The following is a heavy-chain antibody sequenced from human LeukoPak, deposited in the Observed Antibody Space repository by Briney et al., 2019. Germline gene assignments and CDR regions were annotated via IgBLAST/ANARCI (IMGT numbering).Heavy chain of an antibody. D-gene: IGHD3-3*01. J-gene: IGHJ3*02. CDR3: ARGGTYYDFWSGYYDDAFDI. V-gene: IGHV3-7*03. Sequence: GGSLRLSCAVSGFTFSGFWMSWSRQAPGKGLEWVASINSDGSEGYYADVVKGRFTISRDNAKNSLYLQINSLRAEDTAVYYCARGGTYYDFWSGYYDDAFDIWGQGTMVTVSS. CDR2: INSDGSEG. CDR1: GFTFSGFW.